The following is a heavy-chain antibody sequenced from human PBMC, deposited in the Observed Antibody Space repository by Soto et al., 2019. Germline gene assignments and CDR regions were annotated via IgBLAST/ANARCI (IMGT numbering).Heavy chain of an antibody. J-gene: IGHJ4*02. Sequence: SETLSLTCTVSGGSISSYYWSWIRQPPGKGLEWIGYIYYSGSTNYNPSLKSRVTISVDTSKNQFSLKLSSVTAADTVVYYCASSGYDILTGYYYFDYWGQGTLVTVSS. CDR2: IYYSGST. D-gene: IGHD3-9*01. CDR3: ASSGYDILTGYYYFDY. V-gene: IGHV4-59*12. CDR1: GGSISSYY.